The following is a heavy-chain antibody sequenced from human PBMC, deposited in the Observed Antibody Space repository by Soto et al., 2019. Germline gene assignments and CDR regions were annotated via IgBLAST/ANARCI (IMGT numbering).Heavy chain of an antibody. CDR2: VTGSGVTT. J-gene: IGHJ4*02. V-gene: IGHV3-23*01. CDR3: ARAFYDSDSGSKEEYSDY. CDR1: GDSFSSYV. D-gene: IGHD3-10*01. Sequence: EVQLFESGGDLQQPGGSLRLSCVVSGDSFSSYVMNWVRQAPGKGLEWVSGVTGSGVTTWYADSVKGRFTISRDNSKNALYLQMNSPRAEDTAVYYCARAFYDSDSGSKEEYSDYWGQGTLVTVSS.